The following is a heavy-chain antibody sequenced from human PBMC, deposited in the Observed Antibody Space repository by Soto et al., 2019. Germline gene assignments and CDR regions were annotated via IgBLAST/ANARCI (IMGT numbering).Heavy chain of an antibody. CDR2: TNEDGSEK. V-gene: IGHV3-7*01. D-gene: IGHD6-13*01. CDR3: VAWYVNNL. CDR1: GFTFSSYW. J-gene: IGHJ4*02. Sequence: PGGSLRLSCAGSGFTFSSYWMSWVRQAPGHGLEWVAHTNEDGSEKRYVDAVKGRFTISRDNGRNSLYLQMNSLRVEDTALYYCVAWYVNNLWGQGTPVTVSS.